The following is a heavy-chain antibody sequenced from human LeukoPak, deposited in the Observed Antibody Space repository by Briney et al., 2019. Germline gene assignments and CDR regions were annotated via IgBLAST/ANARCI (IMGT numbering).Heavy chain of an antibody. CDR3: ARGRLWLRQNWFDP. Sequence: GTLRLSCAASGFTFSSYAMSWVRQPPGKGLEWIGEINHSGSTNYNPSLKSRVTISVDTSKNQFSLKLSSVTAADTAVYYCARGRLWLRQNWFDPWGQGTLVTVSS. J-gene: IGHJ5*02. D-gene: IGHD5-12*01. CDR1: GFTFSSYA. CDR2: INHSGST. V-gene: IGHV4-34*01.